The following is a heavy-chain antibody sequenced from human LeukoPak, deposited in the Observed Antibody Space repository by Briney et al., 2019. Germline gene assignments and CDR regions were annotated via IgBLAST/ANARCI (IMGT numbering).Heavy chain of an antibody. D-gene: IGHD4-17*01. J-gene: IGHJ6*02. V-gene: IGHV3-48*03. Sequence: GGSLRLSCAASGFTFSSYEMNWVRQAPGKGLEWVSYISSRGSTIYYADSVKGRFTISRDNAKNSLYLQMNSLRAEDTAVYYCARSGGTVTTYYYYGMDVWGQGTTVTVSS. CDR1: GFTFSSYE. CDR2: ISSRGSTI. CDR3: ARSGGTVTTYYYYGMDV.